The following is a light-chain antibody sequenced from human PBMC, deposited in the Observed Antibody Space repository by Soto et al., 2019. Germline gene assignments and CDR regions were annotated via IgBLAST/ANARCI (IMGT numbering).Light chain of an antibody. CDR3: QQYHSYWT. Sequence: DFQMTQSPSTLSPSVGDRVTITCRASQSIRSRLAWFQQKPGKAPKLLIYDASSWESGVPQRFSGSGSGTEFTLTISSLQTGDFSTYYCQQYHSYWTFGQGTKVDIK. CDR2: DAS. J-gene: IGKJ1*01. V-gene: IGKV1-5*01. CDR1: QSIRSR.